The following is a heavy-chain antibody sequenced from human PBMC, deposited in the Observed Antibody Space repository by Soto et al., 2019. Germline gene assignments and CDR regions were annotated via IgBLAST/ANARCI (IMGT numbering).Heavy chain of an antibody. CDR2: ISGSGGGT. V-gene: IGHV3-23*01. D-gene: IGHD6-6*01. Sequence: LRLSSPAPGFTFRSYAISWVRQPPGKGLEWVSVISGSGGGTYYADSEKGRFTISRDKSKNTLYLQMNSLRVEDTAVFYCAKTAAGRPNLYLDSWGQGTLVTVSS. CDR1: GFTFRSYA. J-gene: IGHJ4*02. CDR3: AKTAAGRPNLYLDS.